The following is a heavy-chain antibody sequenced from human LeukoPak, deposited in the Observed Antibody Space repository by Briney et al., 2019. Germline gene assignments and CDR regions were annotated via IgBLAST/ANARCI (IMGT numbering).Heavy chain of an antibody. CDR3: ARDSNGQLLFDY. D-gene: IGHD2-8*01. J-gene: IGHJ4*02. V-gene: IGHV1-46*01. Sequence: ASVKVSCKASGYTFTSYYMHWVRQAPGQGLEWMGIINPSGGSTSYAQKFQGRVTMTRDTFTSTVYMELSSLRSEDTAVYYCARDSNGQLLFDYWGQGTLVTVSS. CDR2: INPSGGST. CDR1: GYTFTSYY.